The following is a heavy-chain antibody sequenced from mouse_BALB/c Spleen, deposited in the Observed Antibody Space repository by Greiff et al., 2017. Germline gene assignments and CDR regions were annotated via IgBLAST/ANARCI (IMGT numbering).Heavy chain of an antibody. J-gene: IGHJ2*01. CDR2: ISSGGST. CDR1: GFTFSDYA. CDR3: ARVSSYGDD. D-gene: IGHD1-1*01. Sequence: EVHLVESGGGLVKPGGSLKLSCAASGFTFSDYAMSWVRQTPEQRLEWVASISSGGSTYYPDRVKGRCTISRDYARNILYLQMSSLRSEDTAMYYWARVSSYGDDWGQGTTLTVSS. V-gene: IGHV5-6-5*01.